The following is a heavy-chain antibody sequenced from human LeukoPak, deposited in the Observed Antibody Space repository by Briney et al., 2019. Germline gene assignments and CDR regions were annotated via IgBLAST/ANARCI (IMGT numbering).Heavy chain of an antibody. CDR1: GFNFSSYW. D-gene: IGHD2-2*01. CDR3: TRGRTAEAGIDY. Sequence: GGSLRLSCAASGFNFSSYWIHWVRQAPGKGPVWVAHIDSDGSSTTYGDPAKGRFTISRDNAKKTLYLQMNSLRVEDTAVHYCTRGRTAEAGIDYWGQGTLVTVSS. V-gene: IGHV3-74*01. CDR2: IDSDGSST. J-gene: IGHJ4*02.